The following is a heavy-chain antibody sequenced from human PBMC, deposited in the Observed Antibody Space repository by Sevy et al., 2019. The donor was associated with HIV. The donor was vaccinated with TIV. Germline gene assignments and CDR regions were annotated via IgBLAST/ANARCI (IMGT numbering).Heavy chain of an antibody. V-gene: IGHV3-23*01. CDR3: AKVDVVVPVADYGLDV. J-gene: IGHJ6*02. D-gene: IGHD2-2*01. CDR1: GFTFSNYA. Sequence: GGSLRLSCAASGFTFSNYAMSWVRQAPGKGLEWVSSISRSGGSIHYAHSVKGRFTISRDNSKNTLYLQMNSLRAEETAVYYCAKVDVVVPVADYGLDVWGQGTTVTVSS. CDR2: ISRSGGSI.